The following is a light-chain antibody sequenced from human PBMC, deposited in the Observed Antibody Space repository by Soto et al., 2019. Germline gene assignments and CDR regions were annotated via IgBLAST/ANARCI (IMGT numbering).Light chain of an antibody. V-gene: IGLV1-44*01. Sequence: QPVRTRPPSASGTPGQRVRISCTGSSSNIGSNTVNWYQQLPGTAPKLLIYSNNQRPSGVPDRFSGSKSGTSASLAISGLQSEDEADYYCAAWDDSLNGVVFGGGTKVTVL. J-gene: IGLJ2*01. CDR3: AAWDDSLNGVV. CDR2: SNN. CDR1: SSNIGSNT.